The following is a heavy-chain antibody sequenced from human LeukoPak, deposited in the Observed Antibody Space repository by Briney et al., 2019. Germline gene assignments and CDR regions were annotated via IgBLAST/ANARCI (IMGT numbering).Heavy chain of an antibody. CDR2: ISAYNGNT. CDR1: GYTFTSYY. Sequence: ASVKVSCKASGYTFTSYYMHWVRQAPGQGLEWMGWISAYNGNTNYAQKLQGRVTMTTDTSTSTAYMELRSLRSDDTAVYYCARVLLSTRGMIFDYWGQGTLVTVSS. J-gene: IGHJ4*02. V-gene: IGHV1-18*04. D-gene: IGHD5/OR15-5a*01. CDR3: ARVLLSTRGMIFDY.